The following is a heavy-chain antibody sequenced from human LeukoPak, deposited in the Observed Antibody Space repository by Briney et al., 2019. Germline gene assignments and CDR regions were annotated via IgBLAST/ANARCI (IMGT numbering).Heavy chain of an antibody. J-gene: IGHJ3*02. Sequence: GASVKVSCKPSGYTFTGYYMHWVRQAPGQGLEWMGWINPNRGGTNYAQKFQGWVTMTRDTSISTAYMELSRLRSDDTAVYYCARLWFGDGSDAFDIWGQGTMVTVSS. V-gene: IGHV1-2*04. CDR1: GYTFTGYY. CDR3: ARLWFGDGSDAFDI. CDR2: INPNRGGT. D-gene: IGHD3-10*01.